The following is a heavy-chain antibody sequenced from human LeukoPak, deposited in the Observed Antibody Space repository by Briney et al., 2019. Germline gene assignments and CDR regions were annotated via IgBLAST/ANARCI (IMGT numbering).Heavy chain of an antibody. J-gene: IGHJ4*02. CDR2: ISGSGGST. D-gene: IGHD5-18*01. V-gene: IGHV3-23*01. CDR3: AKDHENSYGYRT. Sequence: PGGSLRLSCAASGFTFSSYAMSWVRQAPGKGLEGVSAISGSGGSTYYADAVKGRFTISRDNSKNTPYRQMNSLRAEDTAVYYCAKDHENSYGYRTWGQGTLVTVSS. CDR1: GFTFSSYA.